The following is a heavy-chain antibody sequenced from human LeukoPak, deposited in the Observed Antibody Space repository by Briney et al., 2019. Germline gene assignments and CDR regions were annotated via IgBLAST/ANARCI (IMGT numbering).Heavy chain of an antibody. D-gene: IGHD2-21*01. CDR1: GFTFTSYG. CDR3: ARDLLDCGGPKCSDY. J-gene: IGHJ4*02. CDR2: FWFGGTKK. V-gene: IGHV3-33*08. Sequence: GGSLRLSCAASGFTFTSYGMHWVRQAPGKGLEWVAVFWFGGTKKYYSDSVKGRFTISRDNSKNTLYLQMNSLRTEDTAVYYCARDLLDCGGPKCSDYGGQGTLVTVSS.